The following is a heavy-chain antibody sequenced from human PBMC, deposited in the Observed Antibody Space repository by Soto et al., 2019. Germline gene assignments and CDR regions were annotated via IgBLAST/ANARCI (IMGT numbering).Heavy chain of an antibody. Sequence: QVQLVQSGAEVKKPGYSVKVSCKASGGTFSSYAISWVRQAPGQGLEWMGGIIPIFGTANYAQKFQGRVTITADKSTSTAYMELSSLRSEDSAVYFCARSRTEPVVPAGYYYYGMDVWGQETTVTVSS. CDR2: IIPIFGTA. J-gene: IGHJ6*02. CDR3: ARSRTEPVVPAGYYYYGMDV. D-gene: IGHD2-2*01. CDR1: GGTFSSYA. V-gene: IGHV1-69*06.